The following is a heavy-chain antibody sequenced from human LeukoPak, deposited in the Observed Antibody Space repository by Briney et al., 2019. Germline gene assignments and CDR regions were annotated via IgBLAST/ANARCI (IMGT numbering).Heavy chain of an antibody. D-gene: IGHD6-13*01. J-gene: IGHJ4*02. CDR1: GYSFTSYG. V-gene: IGHV1-18*01. CDR2: ISADNGNT. Sequence: ASVKVSCKAPGYSFTSYGISWVRQAPGQGLEWMGWISADNGNTNYAQKLQGRVTMTTDTSTSTAYMELRSLRSDDTAMYYCARSDTAYSSTWYPYWGQGTLVTVSS. CDR3: ARSDTAYSSTWYPY.